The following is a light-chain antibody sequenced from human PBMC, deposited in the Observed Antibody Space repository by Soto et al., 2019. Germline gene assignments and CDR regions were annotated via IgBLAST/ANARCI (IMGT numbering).Light chain of an antibody. V-gene: IGKV3-20*01. CDR3: QQYGSSPTWT. J-gene: IGKJ1*01. CDR2: GAS. Sequence: IVLTQSPGTLSLSPGERATLSCRASQSVSSNYLAWYQQKPGQAPRLLIYGASTRATGIPDRFSGSGSGIDFTLTISRLEPEDSAVYYCQQYGSSPTWTFGQGTKVDIK. CDR1: QSVSSNY.